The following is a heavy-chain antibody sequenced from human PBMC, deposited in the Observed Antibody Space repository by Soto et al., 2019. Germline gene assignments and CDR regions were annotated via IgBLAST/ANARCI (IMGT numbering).Heavy chain of an antibody. CDR1: GFTFSSYG. D-gene: IGHD3-3*01. CDR2: ISYDGNNR. Sequence: GSLRLSCAASGFTFSSYGMHWVRQAPGKGLEWVAVISYDGNNRYYGDSVKGRFTISRDNSKNTVYLQMNSLRVEDTAVYYCASTWSGYYYFDSWGQGTLVTVSS. CDR3: ASTWSGYYYFDS. V-gene: IGHV3-30*03. J-gene: IGHJ4*02.